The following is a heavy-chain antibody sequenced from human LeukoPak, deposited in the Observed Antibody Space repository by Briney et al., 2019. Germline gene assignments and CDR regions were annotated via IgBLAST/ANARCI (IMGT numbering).Heavy chain of an antibody. CDR3: ARGRTYFDY. CDR2: IYYSGSA. J-gene: IGHJ4*02. D-gene: IGHD3/OR15-3a*01. Sequence: PSETLSLTCTVSGGSVNSGTYYWSWIRQPPGKGLEWIGNIYYSGSAYYNPSLKSRVTMSVDTSKNQFSLKLSSVTAADTAVYYCARGRTYFDYWGQGTLVTVSS. V-gene: IGHV4-39*07. CDR1: GGSVNSGTYY.